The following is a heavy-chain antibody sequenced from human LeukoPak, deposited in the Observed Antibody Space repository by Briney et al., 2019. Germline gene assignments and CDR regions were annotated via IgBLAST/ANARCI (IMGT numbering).Heavy chain of an antibody. CDR2: ISNDGNNK. V-gene: IGHV3-30*18. CDR1: GFIFSSYD. J-gene: IGHJ4*02. CDR3: AKDGLMRFFDY. Sequence: TGGSLRLSCAASGFIFSSYDMYWVRQAPGKGLEWVAVISNDGNNKQYADSVKGRFTISRDNSKNTLYLQMNSPRADDTAVYHCAKDGLMRFFDYWGQGTLVTVSS. D-gene: IGHD2-8*01.